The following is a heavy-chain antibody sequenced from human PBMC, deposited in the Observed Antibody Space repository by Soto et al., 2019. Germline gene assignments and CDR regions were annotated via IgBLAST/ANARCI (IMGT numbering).Heavy chain of an antibody. J-gene: IGHJ4*02. CDR2: LWYDGSNT. Sequence: GGSLRLSCAASGFTFSNYGMHWVRQAPGKGLEWVAILWYDGSNTYYADSVKGRFTISRDNSKNTLYLQMNSLRAEDTAVYYCARYTSNWYIDYWGQGTLVTVS. V-gene: IGHV3-33*01. CDR3: ARYTSNWYIDY. CDR1: GFTFSNYG. D-gene: IGHD6-13*01.